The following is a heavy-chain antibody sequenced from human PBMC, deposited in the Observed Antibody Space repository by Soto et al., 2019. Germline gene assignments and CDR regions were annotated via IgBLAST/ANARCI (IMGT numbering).Heavy chain of an antibody. D-gene: IGHD6-6*01. J-gene: IGHJ4*02. V-gene: IGHV4-59*01. CDR3: ARVNQARQLVQMDYFDY. Sequence: SETLSLTCTVSGGSISSYYWSWIRQPPGKGLEWIGYIYYSGSTNYNPSLKSRVTISVDTSKNQFSLKLSSVTAADTAVYYCARVNQARQLVQMDYFDYWGQGTLVTVSS. CDR2: IYYSGST. CDR1: GGSISSYY.